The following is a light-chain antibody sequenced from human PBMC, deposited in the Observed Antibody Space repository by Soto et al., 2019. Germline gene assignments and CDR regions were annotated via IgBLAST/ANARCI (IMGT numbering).Light chain of an antibody. CDR1: SSDVGGYNY. V-gene: IGLV2-11*01. J-gene: IGLJ3*02. CDR3: CSYAGSYPWV. CDR2: DVS. Sequence: QSALTQPRSVSGSPGQSVTISCTGTSSDVGGYNYVSWYQQHPGKAPKLMIYDVSKRPSGVPDRFSGSKSGNTASLTISGLQAEDEADYSCCSYAGSYPWVFGGGTKLT.